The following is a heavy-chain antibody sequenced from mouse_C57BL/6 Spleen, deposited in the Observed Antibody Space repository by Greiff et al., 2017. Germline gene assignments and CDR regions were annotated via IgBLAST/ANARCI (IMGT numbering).Heavy chain of an antibody. Sequence: QVQLQQPGAELVKPGASVKLSCKASGYTFTSYWMHWVKQRPGRGLGWIGRIDPNSGGTKYNEKFKSKATLTVDKPSSTAYMQRSSLTSEDSAVYYCARWGPYDYDVGYIDYWGQGTTLTVSS. J-gene: IGHJ2*01. CDR1: GYTFTSYW. V-gene: IGHV1-72*01. CDR3: ARWGPYDYDVGYIDY. CDR2: IDPNSGGT. D-gene: IGHD2-4*01.